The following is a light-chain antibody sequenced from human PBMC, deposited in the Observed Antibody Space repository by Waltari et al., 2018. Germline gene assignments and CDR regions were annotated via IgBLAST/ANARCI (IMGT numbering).Light chain of an antibody. Sequence: EVVLTQSPATLSVSPGESATLSCRASQNVNHYLAWYQQKDGQAPRLLIYGASTRATGIPDRFSGSGSGTEFTLSISSLQSEDFAIYYCQQYNEWPRTFGQGTRVEI. CDR3: QQYNEWPRT. J-gene: IGKJ1*01. CDR2: GAS. CDR1: QNVNHY. V-gene: IGKV3-15*01.